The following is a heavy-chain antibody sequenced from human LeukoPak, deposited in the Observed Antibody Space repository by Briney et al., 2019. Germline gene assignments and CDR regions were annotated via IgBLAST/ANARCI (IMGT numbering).Heavy chain of an antibody. CDR2: IIPIFGIA. Sequence: SVKVSCKASGGTFSSYAISWVRQAPGQGLEWMGRIIPIFGIANYAQKFQGRVTITADKSTSTAYMELSSLRSEDTAVYYCARENGSGDYSGYFDYWGQGTLVTVSS. CDR3: ARENGSGDYSGYFDY. J-gene: IGHJ4*02. D-gene: IGHD3-22*01. CDR1: GGTFSSYA. V-gene: IGHV1-69*04.